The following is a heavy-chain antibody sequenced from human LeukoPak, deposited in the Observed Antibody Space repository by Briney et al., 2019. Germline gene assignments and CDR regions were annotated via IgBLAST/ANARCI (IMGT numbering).Heavy chain of an antibody. CDR3: ARDAPKGAVPVPGSWFDP. CDR1: GGSISSGDYY. V-gene: IGHV4-30-4*02. D-gene: IGHD3-10*01. J-gene: IGHJ5*02. CDR2: IYYSGST. Sequence: SETLSLTCTVSGGSISSGDYYWSWIRQPPGKGLEWIGYIYYSGSTYYNPSLKSRVIISVDTSKNQFSLKLSSVTAADTAVYYCARDAPKGAVPVPGSWFDPWGQGTLVTVSS.